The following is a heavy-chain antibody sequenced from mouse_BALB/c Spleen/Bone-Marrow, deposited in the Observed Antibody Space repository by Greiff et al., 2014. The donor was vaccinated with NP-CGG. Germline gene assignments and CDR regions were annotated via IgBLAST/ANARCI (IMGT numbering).Heavy chain of an antibody. CDR1: GYTFTSYV. CDR3: ARGGYYCTSLYWYFDV. Sequence: VHVKQSGPELVKPGASVKMSCKASGYTFTSYVIHWVKQKPGQGLEWIGYINPYNDGTKYNEKFKGKATLTSDKSSSTAYMEHSSLTSEDSAVDYCARGGYYCTSLYWYFDVWGAGTTVTVSS. J-gene: IGHJ1*01. CDR2: INPYNDGT. D-gene: IGHD1-1*01. V-gene: IGHV1-14*01.